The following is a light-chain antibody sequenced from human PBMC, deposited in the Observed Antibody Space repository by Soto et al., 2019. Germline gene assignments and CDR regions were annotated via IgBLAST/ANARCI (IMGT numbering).Light chain of an antibody. CDR1: QGVSSAY. Sequence: EIVLTQSPGTLSLSPGERATLSCRASQGVSSAYLAWYQHKPGQPPTLLIYAASSRVTGIPDRFSGSGSGTDFTLTISRLEPEDFAVYYCQQYGSSSTWTFGPGTKVEIK. V-gene: IGKV3-20*01. CDR3: QQYGSSSTWT. J-gene: IGKJ1*01. CDR2: AAS.